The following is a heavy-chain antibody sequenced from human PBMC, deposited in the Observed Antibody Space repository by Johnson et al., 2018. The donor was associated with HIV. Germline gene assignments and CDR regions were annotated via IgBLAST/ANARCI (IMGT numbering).Heavy chain of an antibody. J-gene: IGHJ3*02. V-gene: IGHV3-23*04. CDR2: ISGSGGST. D-gene: IGHD1-26*01. CDR3: AKDRVGATDANAFDI. Sequence: VQLVESGGGLVQPGGSLRLSCAASGFTFSSYAMSWVRQAPGKGLEWVSAISGSGGSTYYADSVKGRFTISRDNSKNTRFLQMNSLSAEDTAVYYCAKDRVGATDANAFDIWGQGTMVTVSS. CDR1: GFTFSSYA.